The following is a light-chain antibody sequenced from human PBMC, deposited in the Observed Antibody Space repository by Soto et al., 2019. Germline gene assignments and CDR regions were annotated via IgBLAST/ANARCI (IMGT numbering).Light chain of an antibody. CDR1: QSVSSTY. V-gene: IGKV3-20*01. CDR2: DAS. CDR3: QQYGSSPCT. J-gene: IGKJ3*01. Sequence: EIVLTQSPGTLSLSPGERATLSCRASQSVSSTYLAWYQQKPGQAPRLLIYDASSRATGIPDRFSGSGSGTDFTLTISRLEPEDVAVYYCQQYGSSPCTFGPGTKVDIK.